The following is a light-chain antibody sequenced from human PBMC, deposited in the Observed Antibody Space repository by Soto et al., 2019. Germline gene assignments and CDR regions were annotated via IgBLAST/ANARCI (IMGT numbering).Light chain of an antibody. J-gene: IGLJ2*01. V-gene: IGLV2-14*01. CDR3: SSYTSTRTHVI. CDR2: DVG. CDR1: ASDVGDYNY. Sequence: QSALTQPASVSGSPGQSITISCTATASDVGDYNYVSWFQRYPGKAPKLMIYDVGNRPSGVSNRFSGSKSGNTASLTISGLQAEDEADYYCSSYTSTRTHVIFGGGTKVTVL.